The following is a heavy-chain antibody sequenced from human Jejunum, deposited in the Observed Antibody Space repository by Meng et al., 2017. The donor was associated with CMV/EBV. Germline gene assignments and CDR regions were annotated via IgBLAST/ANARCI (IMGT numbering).Heavy chain of an antibody. D-gene: IGHD2-21*01. CDR2: VNPNSGDT. CDR3: ARDGVLCGDTSCRGFYS. J-gene: IGHJ5*02. V-gene: IGHV1-2*02. CDR1: YTFNVYY. Sequence: YTFNVYYVHWVRQAPGQGLEWMGWVNPNSGDTNYAQKFQGRVTMTRDPSISTAYMELSGLRSDDTAVYYCARDGVLCGDTSCRGFYSWGQGTLVTVSS.